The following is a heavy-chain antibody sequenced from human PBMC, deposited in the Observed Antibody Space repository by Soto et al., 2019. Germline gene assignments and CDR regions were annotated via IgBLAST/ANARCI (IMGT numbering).Heavy chain of an antibody. V-gene: IGHV1-2*04. CDR1: GYTFTGYY. CDR3: AREGGDYDMLTGQRYFQH. Sequence: QVQLVQSGAEVKKPGASVKVSCKASGYTFTGYYMHWVRQAPGQGLEWMGWINPNSGGTNYAQKFQGWVTMTRDTSISTAYMELSRLRSDDTAVYYCAREGGDYDMLTGQRYFQHWGQGTLVTVSS. CDR2: INPNSGGT. D-gene: IGHD3-9*01. J-gene: IGHJ1*01.